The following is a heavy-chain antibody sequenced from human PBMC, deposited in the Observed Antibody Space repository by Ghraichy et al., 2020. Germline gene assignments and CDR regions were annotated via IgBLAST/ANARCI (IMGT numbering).Heavy chain of an antibody. D-gene: IGHD5-12*01. CDR2: IKEDGSEK. CDR1: GFTFSSYW. V-gene: IGHV3-7*01. J-gene: IGHJ4*02. CDR3: TRDQRGN. Sequence: GGSLRLSCAVSGFTFSSYWMSWVRQAPGKGLEWVANIKEDGSEKYYVDSVKGRFTISRDNAKNSLYLQMNSLRVEDTAVYYCTRDQRGNSGQGTLVTVSS.